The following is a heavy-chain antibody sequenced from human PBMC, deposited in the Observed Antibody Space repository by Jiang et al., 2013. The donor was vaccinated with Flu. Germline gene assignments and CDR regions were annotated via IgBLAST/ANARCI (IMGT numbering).Heavy chain of an antibody. Sequence: LLKPSETLSLTCTVSGGSISSSSYYWGWIRQPPGKGLEWIGSIYYSGSTYYNPSLKSRVTISVDTSKNQFSLKLSSVTAADTAVYYCARQPDYYDSSDYYYGMDVWGQGTTVTVSS. J-gene: IGHJ6*02. CDR3: ARQPDYYDSSDYYYGMDV. V-gene: IGHV4-39*01. D-gene: IGHD3-22*01. CDR1: GGSISSSSYY. CDR2: IYYSGST.